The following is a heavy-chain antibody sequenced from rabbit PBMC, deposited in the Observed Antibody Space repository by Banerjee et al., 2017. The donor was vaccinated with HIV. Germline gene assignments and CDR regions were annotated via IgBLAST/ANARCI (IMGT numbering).Heavy chain of an antibody. CDR1: GFSFSNKYV. CDR2: INTSSGNT. V-gene: IGHV1S45*01. Sequence: QEQLEESGGDLVKPEGSLTLTCTASGFSFSNKYVMCWVRQAPGKGLEWIGCINTSSGNTVYASWAKGRFTISKTSSTTVTLQMTSLTAADTATYFCARDGAGYAGYGYARLWGQGTLVTVS. J-gene: IGHJ3*01. D-gene: IGHD6-1*01. CDR3: ARDGAGYAGYGYARL.